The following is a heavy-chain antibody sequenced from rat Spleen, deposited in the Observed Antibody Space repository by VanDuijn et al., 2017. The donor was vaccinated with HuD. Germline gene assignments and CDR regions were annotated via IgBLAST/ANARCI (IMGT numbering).Heavy chain of an antibody. J-gene: IGHJ2*01. V-gene: IGHV3-1*01. CDR2: ISYSGIT. D-gene: IGHD1-10*01. Sequence: EVQLQESGPGLVKPSQSLSLTCSVTGYSITSNYWGWIRKFPGNKMEWMGFISYSGITSYNPSLKSRVSITRDTSRNQFFLQLNSITTEDTATYYCARSTYNNYFDYWGQGVMVTVSS. CDR3: ARSTYNNYFDY. CDR1: GYSITSNY.